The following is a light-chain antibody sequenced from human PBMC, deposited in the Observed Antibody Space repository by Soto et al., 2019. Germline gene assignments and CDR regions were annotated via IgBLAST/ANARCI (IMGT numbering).Light chain of an antibody. V-gene: IGLV2-8*01. Sequence: QSALTQPPSASGSPGQSVTISCTGTISDIGDYDYVSWYQQHPGKAPKLIIYEVIKRPSGVPDRFSGSKSGYTASLTVSGLQAEDEADYYCSSYAGRNNLMFGGGTKVTVL. CDR3: SSYAGRNNLM. CDR1: ISDIGDYDY. J-gene: IGLJ3*02. CDR2: EVI.